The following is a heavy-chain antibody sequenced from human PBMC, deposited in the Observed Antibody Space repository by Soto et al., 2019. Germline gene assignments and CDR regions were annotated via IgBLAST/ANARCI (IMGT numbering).Heavy chain of an antibody. CDR3: ARGGIVAVPAALSSYHDYTNYRFDS. V-gene: IGHV1-69*01. J-gene: IGHJ4*02. D-gene: IGHD2-15*01. Sequence: QVQLAQSGAEVRKPGSSVKVSCGASGGSFSDFAFSWVRQAPGQGLEWMGGIIPMFGATKYAQRFQDRVTITADESTNTVYLTLSGLTSDDTATYYCARGGIVAVPAALSSYHDYTNYRFDSWGQGTLGTVSS. CDR1: GGSFSDFA. CDR2: IIPMFGAT.